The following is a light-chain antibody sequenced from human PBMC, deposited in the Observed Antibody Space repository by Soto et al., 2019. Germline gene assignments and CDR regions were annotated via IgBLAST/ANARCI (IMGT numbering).Light chain of an antibody. CDR2: KAS. Sequence: DIQMTQSPSTLSASVGDRVTITCRASQSISSWLAWYQQKPGQAPKLLISKASSLESGVPARFSGSGSGTEFTLTISSLHPGDLATDYCQQYNTYPWTFGQGTKVDIK. CDR1: QSISSW. V-gene: IGKV1-5*03. CDR3: QQYNTYPWT. J-gene: IGKJ1*01.